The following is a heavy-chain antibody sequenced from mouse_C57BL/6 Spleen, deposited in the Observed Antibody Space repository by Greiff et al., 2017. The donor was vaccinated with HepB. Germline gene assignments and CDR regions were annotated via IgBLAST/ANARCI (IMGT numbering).Heavy chain of an antibody. CDR3: ARHEAYYSNYTWFAY. J-gene: IGHJ3*01. CDR1: GFTFRDYG. V-gene: IGHV5-15*01. CDR2: ISNLAYSI. D-gene: IGHD2-5*01. Sequence: EVQLQESGGGLVQPGGSLKLSCAASGFTFRDYGMAWVRQAPRKGPEWVAFISNLAYSIYYAATVTGRFTISRENAKTTLYLEMSSLRSEDTAMYYCARHEAYYSNYTWFAYWGQGTLVTVSA.